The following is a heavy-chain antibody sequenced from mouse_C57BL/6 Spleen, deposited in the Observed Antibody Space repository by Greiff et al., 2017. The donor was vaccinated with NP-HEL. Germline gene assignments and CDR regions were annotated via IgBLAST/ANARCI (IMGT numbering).Heavy chain of an antibody. Sequence: EVQLQQSGPVLVKPGASVKMSCKASGYTFTDYYMNWVKQSHGKSLEWIGVINPYNGGTSYNQKFKGKATLPVDKSSSTAYMELHSLTSDDSAVYYCARSDSSMDYWGQGTSVTVSS. CDR1: GYTFTDYY. V-gene: IGHV1-19*01. J-gene: IGHJ4*01. CDR3: ARSDSSMDY. D-gene: IGHD2-13*01. CDR2: INPYNGGT.